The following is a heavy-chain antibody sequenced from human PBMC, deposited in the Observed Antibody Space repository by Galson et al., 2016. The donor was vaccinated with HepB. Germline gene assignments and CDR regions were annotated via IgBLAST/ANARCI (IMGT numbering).Heavy chain of an antibody. Sequence: SLRLSCAASGFTFSSYAMSWVRQAPGKGLEWVSLIGNGGGSTYYADSVKGRFTISRDNSKNTLYLQMKSLRVEDTAVYYCATTYSSSWYPNWGQGTLVTVSS. D-gene: IGHD6-13*01. V-gene: IGHV3-23*01. J-gene: IGHJ4*02. CDR1: GFTFSSYA. CDR2: IGNGGGST. CDR3: ATTYSSSWYPN.